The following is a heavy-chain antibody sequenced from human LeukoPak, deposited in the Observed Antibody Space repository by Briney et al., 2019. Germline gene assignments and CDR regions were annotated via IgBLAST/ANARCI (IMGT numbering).Heavy chain of an antibody. J-gene: IGHJ4*02. Sequence: GESLEISCKVSGYSLTNYWIAWVRQKPGKGLEWMGIVFPADSDTRYSPSFQGQVTISADKSINTAYLQWTSLKASDTAIYYCARYDGGATADFWGQGTLVTVSS. D-gene: IGHD1-26*01. CDR2: VFPADSDT. CDR1: GYSLTNYW. CDR3: ARYDGGATADF. V-gene: IGHV5-51*01.